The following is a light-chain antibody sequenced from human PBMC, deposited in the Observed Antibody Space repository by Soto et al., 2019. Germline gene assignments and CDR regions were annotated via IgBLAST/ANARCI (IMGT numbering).Light chain of an antibody. CDR2: KDS. CDR3: QSADSSGTYRV. J-gene: IGLJ1*01. Sequence: SYELTQPPSVSVSPGQTARITCSGDALPKQYAYWYQQKPGQAPVLVIYKDSERPSGIPERFSGSCSGTTVTLTISGVQAEDEADYYCQSADSSGTYRVFGTGTKGTVL. V-gene: IGLV3-25*02. CDR1: ALPKQY.